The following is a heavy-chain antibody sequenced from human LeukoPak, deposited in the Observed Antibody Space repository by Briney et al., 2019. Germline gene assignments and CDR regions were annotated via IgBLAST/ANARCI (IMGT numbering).Heavy chain of an antibody. V-gene: IGHV4-34*01. Sequence: PSETLSLTCAVYGGSFSGYYWSCIRQPPGKALEWIAEINHSGSTNYTPSLKSRVTISVDTSKNEFSLKLSSVTAADTAVYYCARRKRSGCSSTSCLLNWFDPWGQGTLVTVSS. CDR2: INHSGST. J-gene: IGHJ5*02. CDR3: ARRKRSGCSSTSCLLNWFDP. D-gene: IGHD2-2*01. CDR1: GGSFSGYY.